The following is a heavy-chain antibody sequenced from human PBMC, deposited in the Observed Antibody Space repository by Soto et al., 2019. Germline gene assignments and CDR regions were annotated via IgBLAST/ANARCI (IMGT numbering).Heavy chain of an antibody. CDR1: GGSISSSSYY. D-gene: IGHD6-13*01. Sequence: SETLSLTCTVSGGSISSSSYYWGWIRQPPGKGLEWIGSIYYSGSTYYNPSLKSRVTISVDTSKNQFSLKLSSVTAADTAVYYCAGRRTASSSWYVSDYYGMDVWGQGTTVTV. CDR3: AGRRTASSSWYVSDYYGMDV. V-gene: IGHV4-39*01. J-gene: IGHJ6*02. CDR2: IYYSGST.